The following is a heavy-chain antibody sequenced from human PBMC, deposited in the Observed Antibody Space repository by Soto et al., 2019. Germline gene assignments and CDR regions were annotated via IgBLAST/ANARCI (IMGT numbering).Heavy chain of an antibody. D-gene: IGHD6-19*01. CDR1: GYILTDLS. CDR3: AARSRYTSGQEFDY. Sequence: QVQLVQSGAEVKKPGASVKVSCKVSGYILTDLSIHWVRQAPGKGLEWMGGFDPEDGETIYAQKFQGRVTMTEDTSTDTAYMELSSLRSEDTAVYYRAARSRYTSGQEFDYWGQGTLVTVSS. J-gene: IGHJ4*02. CDR2: FDPEDGET. V-gene: IGHV1-24*01.